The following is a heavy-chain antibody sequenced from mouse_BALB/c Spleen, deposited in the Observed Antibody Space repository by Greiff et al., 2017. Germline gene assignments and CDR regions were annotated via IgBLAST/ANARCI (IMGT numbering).Heavy chain of an antibody. Sequence: DVKLVESGGGLVKPGGSLKLSCAASGFTFSDYYMYWVRQTPEKRLEWVATISDGGSYTYYPDSVKGRFTISRDNAKNNLYLQMSSLKSEDTAMYYCARGPRYFDYWGQGTTLTVSS. J-gene: IGHJ2*01. V-gene: IGHV5-4*02. CDR1: GFTFSDYY. CDR2: ISDGGSYT. CDR3: ARGPRYFDY.